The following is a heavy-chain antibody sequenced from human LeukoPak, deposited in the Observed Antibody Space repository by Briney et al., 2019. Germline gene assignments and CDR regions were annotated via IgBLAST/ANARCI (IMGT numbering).Heavy chain of an antibody. Sequence: PSETLSLTCAVYGGSFSGYYWSWIRQPPGKGLERIGEINHSGSTNYNPSLKSRVTISVDTSKNQFSLKLSSVTAADSAVYYCAREAVYYDILTGYQYNWFDPWGQGTLVTVSS. CDR2: INHSGST. J-gene: IGHJ5*02. D-gene: IGHD3-9*01. CDR1: GGSFSGYY. V-gene: IGHV4-34*01. CDR3: AREAVYYDILTGYQYNWFDP.